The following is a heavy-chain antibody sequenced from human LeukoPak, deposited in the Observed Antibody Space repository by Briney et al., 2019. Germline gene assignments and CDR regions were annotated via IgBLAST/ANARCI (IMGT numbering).Heavy chain of an antibody. J-gene: IGHJ3*02. CDR1: GYTFTGFY. CDR3: AREGGATRGDAFDI. CDR2: INPNSDDS. Sequence: GASVKVSCKASGYTFTGFYMHWVRQAPGQGPEWMGRINPNSDDSNYAQKFQGRVTLTRDTSISTAYMELSRLGSDDTAVYYCAREGGATRGDAFDIWGQGTMVTVSS. D-gene: IGHD1-26*01. V-gene: IGHV1-2*06.